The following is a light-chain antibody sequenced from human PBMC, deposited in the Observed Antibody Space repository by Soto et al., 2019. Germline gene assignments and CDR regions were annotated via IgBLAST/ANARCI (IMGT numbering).Light chain of an antibody. CDR3: QQRSNWPRET. J-gene: IGKJ2*01. V-gene: IGKV3-11*01. CDR2: DAS. CDR1: QSVSSY. Sequence: EIVLTQSPATLSLSPGERATLSCMASQSVSSYLAWYQQQPVQAPRLLIYDASNRTTGIPARFSGSGSGTEFTLTISSLETEDFAGYYWQQRSNWPRETFGQGTKLAIQ.